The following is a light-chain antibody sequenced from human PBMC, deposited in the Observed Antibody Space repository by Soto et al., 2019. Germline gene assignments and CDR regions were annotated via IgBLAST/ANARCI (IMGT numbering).Light chain of an antibody. CDR1: QSVSSN. CDR3: QQYKNWPRT. Sequence: EIVMTQPPATLSVSPGERATLSCRASQSVSSNLAWYQQKPGQAPRLLIYGASTRATGIPARFSGSGSGTEFTLTISSLQSEDFTVYYCQQYKNWPRTFGQGTKVDIK. CDR2: GAS. V-gene: IGKV3-15*01. J-gene: IGKJ1*01.